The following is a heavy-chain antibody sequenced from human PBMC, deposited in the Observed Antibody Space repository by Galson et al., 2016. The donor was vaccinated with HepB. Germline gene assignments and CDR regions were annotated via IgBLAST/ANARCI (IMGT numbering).Heavy chain of an antibody. J-gene: IGHJ4*02. CDR2: INVGNGNR. CDR3: ARRSGSGSYHDY. V-gene: IGHV1-3*01. Sequence: SVKVSCKASGYSFTSYDVHWVRQAPGQRLEWMGRINVGNGNRSSSQKFQGRVTFTRDTSASTAYMQLSSLSSEDTAVYYCARRSGSGSYHDYWGQGTLVTVSS. CDR1: GYSFTSYD. D-gene: IGHD3-10*01.